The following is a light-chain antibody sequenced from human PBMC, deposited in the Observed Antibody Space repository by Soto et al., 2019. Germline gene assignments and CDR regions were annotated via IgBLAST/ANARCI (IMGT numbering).Light chain of an antibody. CDR2: GAS. CDR3: QQYNNWPQT. Sequence: ENVLTQARATVPLLPGEGATLSSRASQTINNSAAWYQLKDGQLPRLVIYGASTRATDIPARFSGSWSRTGFTLTISRLHSEDFAEYHCQQYNNWPQTFGQGTKVDIK. CDR1: QTINNS. V-gene: IGKV3-15*01. J-gene: IGKJ1*01.